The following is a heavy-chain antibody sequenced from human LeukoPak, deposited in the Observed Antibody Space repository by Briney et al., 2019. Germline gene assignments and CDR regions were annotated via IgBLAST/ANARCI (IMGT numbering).Heavy chain of an antibody. Sequence: PSETLSLTCTVTGGSISSYYWSWIRQPPGKGLEWIGYIYYSGSTNYNPSLKSRVTISVDTSKNQFSLKLSSVTAADTAVYYCARSYYDSSGYFSFDYWGQGTLVTVSS. V-gene: IGHV4-59*01. CDR2: IYYSGST. CDR3: ARSYYDSSGYFSFDY. J-gene: IGHJ4*02. CDR1: GGSISSYY. D-gene: IGHD3-22*01.